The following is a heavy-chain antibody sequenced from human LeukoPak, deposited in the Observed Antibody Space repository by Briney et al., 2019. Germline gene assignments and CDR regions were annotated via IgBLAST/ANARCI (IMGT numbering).Heavy chain of an antibody. V-gene: IGHV3-21*01. Sequence: GGSLRLSCAASGFTFSSYSMNWVRQAPGKGLEWVSSISSSSSYIYYADSVKGRFTISRDNAKNSLYLQMNSLRAGDTAVYYCARDGLVWFGELYYFDYWGQGTLVTVSS. D-gene: IGHD3-10*01. CDR3: ARDGLVWFGELYYFDY. J-gene: IGHJ4*02. CDR1: GFTFSSYS. CDR2: ISSSSSYI.